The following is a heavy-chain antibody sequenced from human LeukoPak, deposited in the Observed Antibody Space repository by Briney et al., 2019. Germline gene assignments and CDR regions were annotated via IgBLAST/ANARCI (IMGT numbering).Heavy chain of an antibody. CDR1: GGSISSYY. CDR2: IYSTWIP. CDR3: AGHMGSPPNWSAP. J-gene: IGHJ5*02. Sequence: SDTLSLTCRFSGGSISSYYWSWLRQSPGKGLEGIGYIYSTWIPNYSPALKSRVNISVDRSRHQISLNLTSVAATRTARYLCAGHMGSPPNWSAPWGQGTLVTVSS. V-gene: IGHV4-4*09. D-gene: IGHD2-21*01.